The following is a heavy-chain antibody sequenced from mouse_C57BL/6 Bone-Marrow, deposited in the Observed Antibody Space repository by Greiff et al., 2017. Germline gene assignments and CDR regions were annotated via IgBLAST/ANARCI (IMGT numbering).Heavy chain of an antibody. CDR1: GYTFTSYW. CDR2: IYPGSGST. D-gene: IGHD2-1*01. V-gene: IGHV1-55*01. J-gene: IGHJ1*03. Sequence: QVQLQQPGAELVKPGASVKMSCKASGYTFTSYWITWVKQRPGQGLEWIGDIYPGSGSTNYNEKFKSKDTLTVDTSSSTAYMQLSSLTSEDSAVYYCARSVYGNFYYWYFDVWGTGTTVTVSS. CDR3: ARSVYGNFYYWYFDV.